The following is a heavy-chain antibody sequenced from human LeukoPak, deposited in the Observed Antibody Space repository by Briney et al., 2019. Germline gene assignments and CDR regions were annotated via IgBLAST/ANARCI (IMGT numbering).Heavy chain of an antibody. CDR1: GYTFTSYD. CDR3: ARDRTYSSRNWFDP. D-gene: IGHD3-22*01. Sequence: ASVKVSCKASGYTFTSYDINWVRQATGQGLEWMGWMNPNSGNTGYAQKFQGRVTMTRNTSISTAYMELSRLRSDDTAVYYCARDRTYSSRNWFDPWGQGTLVTVSS. CDR2: MNPNSGNT. J-gene: IGHJ5*02. V-gene: IGHV1-8*01.